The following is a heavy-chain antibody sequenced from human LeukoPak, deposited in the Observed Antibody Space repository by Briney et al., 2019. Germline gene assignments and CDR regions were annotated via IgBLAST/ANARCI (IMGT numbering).Heavy chain of an antibody. J-gene: IGHJ4*02. CDR3: ARDPYRGAPDYFDY. CDR1: GFTFSSYS. D-gene: IGHD1-14*01. V-gene: IGHV3-30-3*01. Sequence: GGSLRLSCAASGFTFSSYSMNWVRQAPGKGLEWVAVISDDGGLSFYADSVTGRFTISRDSSKNTLYLQMNSLKTEDTAVYYCARDPYRGAPDYFDYWGQGTLVTVSS. CDR2: ISDDGGLS.